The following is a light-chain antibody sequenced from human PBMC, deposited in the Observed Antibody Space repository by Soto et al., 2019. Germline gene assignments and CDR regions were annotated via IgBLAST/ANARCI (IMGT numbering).Light chain of an antibody. J-gene: IGKJ2*01. CDR1: QDIRND. Sequence: AIQMTQSPSSLSVSVGDRITITCRASQDIRNDLGWYQQKPGKAPKLLIYGTSNLPSGVPSRFSGSGSGTDFTLTISRLQPEDFATYYCLQDYIYRYTFGQGTKLEIK. V-gene: IGKV1-6*01. CDR2: GTS. CDR3: LQDYIYRYT.